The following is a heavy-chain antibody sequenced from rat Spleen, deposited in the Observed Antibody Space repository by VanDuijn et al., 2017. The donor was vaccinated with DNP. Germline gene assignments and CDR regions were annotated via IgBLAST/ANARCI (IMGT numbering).Heavy chain of an antibody. Sequence: EVQLVESGGGLVQPGRSLKLSCAASGFTFSNYYMAWVRQAPKKGLEWVATITYDGSRTYCRDSVKGRFTISRNNAKSTLSLHMLSLRSEDMATYYCVRQELQWSHFDHWGQGVMVTVSS. CDR3: VRQELQWSHFDH. D-gene: IGHD1-1*01. V-gene: IGHV5-7*01. J-gene: IGHJ2*01. CDR2: ITYDGSRT. CDR1: GFTFSNYY.